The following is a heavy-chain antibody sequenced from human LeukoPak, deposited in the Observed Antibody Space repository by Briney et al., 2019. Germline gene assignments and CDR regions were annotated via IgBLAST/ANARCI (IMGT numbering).Heavy chain of an antibody. D-gene: IGHD1-26*01. Sequence: PGRSLRLSCAASGFTFSNYAIHWVRQAPGKGLEWVAAVSYDGSNVYYGDAVKGRFTISRDNSKNTVDLQMNSLRTEDTAVYYCAKDVVPGEAYLDYWGRGTLVTVSS. CDR3: AKDVVPGEAYLDY. CDR1: GFTFSNYA. J-gene: IGHJ4*02. CDR2: VSYDGSNV. V-gene: IGHV3-30*18.